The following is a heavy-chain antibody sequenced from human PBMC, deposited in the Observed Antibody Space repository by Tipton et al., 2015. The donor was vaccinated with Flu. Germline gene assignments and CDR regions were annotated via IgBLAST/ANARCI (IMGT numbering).Heavy chain of an antibody. CDR3: ARDPSLGMPDYFDS. J-gene: IGHJ4*02. CDR2: IYNSEYT. V-gene: IGHV4-4*08. CDR1: GCSIGSYY. Sequence: TLSLTCTVSGCSIGSYYWNWLRQPPGKGLEWIGYIYNSEYTKYNPSLKSRITISVDSSRKQFSLQLTSVTAADTAVYYCARDPSLGMPDYFDSWGQGTMVTASS. D-gene: IGHD2-2*01.